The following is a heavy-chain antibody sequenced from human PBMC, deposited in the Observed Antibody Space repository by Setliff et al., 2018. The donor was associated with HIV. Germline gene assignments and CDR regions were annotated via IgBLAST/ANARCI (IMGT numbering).Heavy chain of an antibody. Sequence: ASVKVSCKASGGTFSSYTISWVRQAPGQGLEWMGRIIPILGIANYAQKFQGRVTITADKSTSTAYMELSSLRSEDTAVYYCARDRGVKATHPFDYWGQGTLVTVSS. CDR3: ARDRGVKATHPFDY. V-gene: IGHV1-69*04. CDR1: GGTFSSYT. CDR2: IIPILGIA. J-gene: IGHJ4*02.